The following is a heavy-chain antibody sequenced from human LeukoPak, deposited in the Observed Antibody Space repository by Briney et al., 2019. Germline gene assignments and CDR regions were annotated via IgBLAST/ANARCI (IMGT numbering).Heavy chain of an antibody. CDR1: GFTFSSYS. V-gene: IGHV3-21*01. D-gene: IGHD2-21*01. J-gene: IGHJ6*03. CDR2: ISSSSSYI. Sequence: GGSLRLSCAASGFTFSSYSMNWVRQAPGKGLEWVSSISSSSSYIYYADSVKGRFTISRDNAKNSLYLQMNSLRAEDTAVYYCAREVAIPFDYYYYYYMDVWGKGTTVTVSS. CDR3: AREVAIPFDYYYYYYMDV.